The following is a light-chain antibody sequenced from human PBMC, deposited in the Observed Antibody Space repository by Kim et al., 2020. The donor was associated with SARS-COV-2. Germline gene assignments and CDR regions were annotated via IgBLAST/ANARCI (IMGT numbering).Light chain of an antibody. CDR3: SSYARSSSYV. V-gene: IGLV2-14*04. Sequence: QSINISGTGTSSDVGAYKYVSWYQQHPGKAPELMIFDVSERPSGISNRFSGSKSGNTASLTISGLQAEDEADYYCSSYARSSSYVFGTGTKVTVL. J-gene: IGLJ1*01. CDR2: DVS. CDR1: SSDVGAYKY.